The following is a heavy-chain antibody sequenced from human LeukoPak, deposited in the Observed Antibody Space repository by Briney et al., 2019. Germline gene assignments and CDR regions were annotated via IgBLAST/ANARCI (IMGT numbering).Heavy chain of an antibody. CDR2: IKQDGSDK. Sequence: GGSLRLSCAGSGFTFSSYWMSWVRQAPGRGLEWVANIKQDGSDKYYVDSVKGRFTISRDNAKNSLYLQMNSLRAEDTAVYYCARAYYDILTGYNSDDAFDIWGQGTMVTVSS. CDR3: ARAYYDILTGYNSDDAFDI. D-gene: IGHD3-9*01. V-gene: IGHV3-7*01. CDR1: GFTFSSYW. J-gene: IGHJ3*02.